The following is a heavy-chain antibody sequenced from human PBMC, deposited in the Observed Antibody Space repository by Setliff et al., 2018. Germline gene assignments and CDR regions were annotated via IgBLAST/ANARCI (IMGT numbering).Heavy chain of an antibody. CDR1: GGTFSNYG. CDR3: ARERGDIVTTTSYYYYLDV. Sequence: SVKVSCKASGGTFSNYGISWVRQAPGQGLEWMGGTIPMFGTTEYAQKFQGRLTIITDESTNTAYMELSSLRSEDTAVYYCARERGDIVTTTSYYYYLDVWGKGTTVTVSS. J-gene: IGHJ6*03. CDR2: TIPMFGTT. V-gene: IGHV1-69*05. D-gene: IGHD5-12*01.